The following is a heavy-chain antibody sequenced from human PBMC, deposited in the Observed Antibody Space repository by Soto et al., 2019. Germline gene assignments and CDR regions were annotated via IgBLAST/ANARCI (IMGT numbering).Heavy chain of an antibody. J-gene: IGHJ6*02. D-gene: IGHD3-16*01. CDR1: GYRFNSYW. Sequence: PGESLKISCKGSGYRFNSYWIGWVRQMPGKGLEWIGMIYPGDSDTTYSPSFQGQVTMSADKSISTAYLQWSSLEASDSATYYCARQGINGAYVNYVMDVWGQGTTVTVSS. CDR3: ARQGINGAYVNYVMDV. V-gene: IGHV5-51*01. CDR2: IYPGDSDT.